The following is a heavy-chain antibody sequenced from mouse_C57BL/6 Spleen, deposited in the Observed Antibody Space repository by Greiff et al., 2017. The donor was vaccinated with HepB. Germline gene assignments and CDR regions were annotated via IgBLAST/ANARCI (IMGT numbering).Heavy chain of an antibody. Sequence: VQLQQSGAELVRPGASVKLSCTASGFNIKDDYMHWVKQRPEQGLEWIGWIDPENGDTEYASKFQGKATITADTSSNTAYLQLSSLTSDDTAVYYCTTGLLRDYWGQGTTLTVSS. D-gene: IGHD1-1*01. CDR1: GFNIKDDY. J-gene: IGHJ2*01. CDR3: TTGLLRDY. V-gene: IGHV14-4*01. CDR2: IDPENGDT.